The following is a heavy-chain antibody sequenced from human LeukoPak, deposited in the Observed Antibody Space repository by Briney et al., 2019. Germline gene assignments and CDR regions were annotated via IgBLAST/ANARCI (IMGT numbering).Heavy chain of an antibody. V-gene: IGHV3-21*01. Sequence: GGSLRLSCAASGFIFRSYSMNWVRQAPDKGLERVASISASRTYIYIADSVKGRFTISRDNAKNSLYLQMNRLRAEDTTLYYCARDLTGWYGGYFDSWGQGTLVTVSS. CDR2: ISASRTYI. D-gene: IGHD6-19*01. CDR3: ARDLTGWYGGYFDS. J-gene: IGHJ4*02. CDR1: GFIFRSYS.